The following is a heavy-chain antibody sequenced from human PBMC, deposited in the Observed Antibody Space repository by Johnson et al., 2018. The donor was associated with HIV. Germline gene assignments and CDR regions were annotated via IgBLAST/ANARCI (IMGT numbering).Heavy chain of an antibody. V-gene: IGHV3-66*01. D-gene: IGHD5-24*01. Sequence: VQLVESGGGLVQPGGSLRLSCAASGLTVSSNYMTWVRQGPGKGLEWVSVINSGGGTYYADSVTGRFTISRDNAKNTLYLQMNSMRAEETAGYFCARGCRDGYTCDVFDVWGQGTRVTVSS. CDR2: INSGGGT. J-gene: IGHJ3*01. CDR3: ARGCRDGYTCDVFDV. CDR1: GLTVSSNY.